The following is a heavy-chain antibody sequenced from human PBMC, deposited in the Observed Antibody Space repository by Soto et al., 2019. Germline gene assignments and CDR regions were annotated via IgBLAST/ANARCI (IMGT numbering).Heavy chain of an antibody. CDR3: AHRRGRSWFDD. CDR1: GFSLTTSGVA. V-gene: IGHV2-5*02. J-gene: IGHJ5*02. Sequence: QITLKESGPTLAKPTQTLTLTCTFSGFSLTTSGVAVGWIRQPPGKALEWLALIFWDDEKLYSPSLKNRLTNTKASSKNPAVLTMTNMDPMDTATYYCAHRRGRSWFDDWGQGTLVTVSS. CDR2: IFWDDEK.